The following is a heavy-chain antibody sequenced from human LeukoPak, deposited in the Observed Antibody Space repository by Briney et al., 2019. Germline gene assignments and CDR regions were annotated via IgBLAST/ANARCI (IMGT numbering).Heavy chain of an antibody. Sequence: GESLKISCKGSGYRFTSYWIGWVRQMPGKGMEWMGSIYPGDSDTRYSPSFQAQVTISADKSISTAYLQWSSLKASDTAMYYCARRSEQQRGYNYWGQGTLVTVSS. J-gene: IGHJ4*02. CDR3: ARRSEQQRGYNY. V-gene: IGHV5-51*01. D-gene: IGHD6-13*01. CDR2: IYPGDSDT. CDR1: GYRFTSYW.